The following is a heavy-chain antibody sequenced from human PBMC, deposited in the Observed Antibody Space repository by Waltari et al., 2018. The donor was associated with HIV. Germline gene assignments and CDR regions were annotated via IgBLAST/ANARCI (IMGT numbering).Heavy chain of an antibody. Sequence: VQLQQWGTGLLKPSETLSLKCAIYGKTFSGYYWSWIRQSPAMGLDWLGEVGHSGATNYNPSFEGRVSISADMSKNQLSLNLTSLTAADTGVYFCARGPQHLDHWGQGTPVTVSS. CDR2: VGHSGAT. D-gene: IGHD3-10*01. J-gene: IGHJ5*02. CDR1: GKTFSGYY. CDR3: ARGPQHLDH. V-gene: IGHV4-34*08.